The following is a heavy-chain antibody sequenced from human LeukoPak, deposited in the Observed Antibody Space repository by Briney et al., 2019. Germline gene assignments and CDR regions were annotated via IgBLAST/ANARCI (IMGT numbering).Heavy chain of an antibody. CDR3: ASGHDYGDYGG. Sequence: SETLSLTCAVYGGSFSGYSWSWIRQPPGKGLEWIGEINHSGSTNYNPSLKSRVTISVDTSKNQFSLKLSFVTAADTAVYYCASGHDYGDYGGWGQGTLVTVSS. CDR1: GGSFSGYS. V-gene: IGHV4-34*01. J-gene: IGHJ4*02. D-gene: IGHD4-17*01. CDR2: INHSGST.